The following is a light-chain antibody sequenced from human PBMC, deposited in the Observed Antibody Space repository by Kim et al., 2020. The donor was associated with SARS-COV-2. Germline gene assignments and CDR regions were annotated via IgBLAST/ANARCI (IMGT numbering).Light chain of an antibody. J-gene: IGLJ2*01. CDR1: SSNLGNNY. Sequence: GQKVTTSCSGSSSNLGNNYVSWYQQRPGTAPTLLIYDNNKRPSGIPDRFSGSKSGTSATLGITGLQTGDEADYYCGTWDSSLSAVVFGGGTQLTVL. CDR3: GTWDSSLSAVV. CDR2: DNN. V-gene: IGLV1-51*01.